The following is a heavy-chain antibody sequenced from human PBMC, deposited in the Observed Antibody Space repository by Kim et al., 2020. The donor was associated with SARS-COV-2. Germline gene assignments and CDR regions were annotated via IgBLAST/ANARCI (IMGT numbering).Heavy chain of an antibody. V-gene: IGHV3-74*01. Sequence: GGSLRLSCAASGFTFSSYWMHWVRQAPGKGLVWVSRINSDGSSTSYADSVKGRFTISRDNAKNTLYLQMNSLRAEDTAVYYCASITMVRGVRTGRDWFDPWGQGTLVTVSS. J-gene: IGHJ5*02. CDR1: GFTFSSYW. D-gene: IGHD3-10*01. CDR3: ASITMVRGVRTGRDWFDP. CDR2: INSDGSST.